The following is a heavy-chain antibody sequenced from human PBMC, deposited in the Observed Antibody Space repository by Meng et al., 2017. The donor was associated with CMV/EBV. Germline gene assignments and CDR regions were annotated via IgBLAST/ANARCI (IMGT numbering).Heavy chain of an antibody. V-gene: IGHV4-34*01. Sequence: FSGDHWDWISKGPGKGLGWIGEIKHGGNSNYNTYLRSRVTISVATTKNQFSLQLSSVTAADAAVYFCARSDNVHILPRSTPGRLFDRWGQGTLVTVSS. D-gene: IGHD3-9*01. CDR1: FSGDH. CDR2: IKHGGNS. J-gene: IGHJ5*02. CDR3: ARSDNVHILPRSTPGRLFDR.